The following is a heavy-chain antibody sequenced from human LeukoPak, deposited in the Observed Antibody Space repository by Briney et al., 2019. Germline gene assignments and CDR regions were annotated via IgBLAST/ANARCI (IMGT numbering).Heavy chain of an antibody. CDR1: GFTFSSYS. V-gene: IGHV3-21*01. CDR2: ISSSSSYI. CDR3: ARDGTYYDFWSGQIPANNWFDP. D-gene: IGHD3-3*01. Sequence: GGSLRLSCAASGFTFSSYSMTWVRQAPGKGLEWVSSISSSSSYIYYADSVKGRFTISRDNAKNSLYLQMNSLRAEDTAVYYCARDGTYYDFWSGQIPANNWFDPWGQGTLVTVSS. J-gene: IGHJ5*02.